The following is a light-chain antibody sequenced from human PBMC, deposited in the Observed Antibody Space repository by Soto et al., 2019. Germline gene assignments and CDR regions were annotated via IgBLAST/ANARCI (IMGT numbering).Light chain of an antibody. Sequence: QSALTQPASVSGSPGQSITISCTGTSSDVGGYNSVSWYQQHPGKAPKLMIYDVSNRPSGVSNRFSGSKSVNTASLTVSGLQAEDEADYYCSSYAGNSFYVFGTGTKLTVL. J-gene: IGLJ1*01. CDR2: DVS. CDR3: SSYAGNSFYV. CDR1: SSDVGGYNS. V-gene: IGLV2-14*03.